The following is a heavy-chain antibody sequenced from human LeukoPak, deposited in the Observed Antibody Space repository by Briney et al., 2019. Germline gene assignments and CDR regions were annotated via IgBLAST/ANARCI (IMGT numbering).Heavy chain of an antibody. Sequence: PSETLSLTCAVYGGSFSGYYWSWIRQPPGKGLEWIGEINHSGSTNYNPSLKSRVTISVDTSKNQFSLKLSSVTAADTAVYYCARLFRGSYDYWGQGTLVTVSS. CDR2: INHSGST. J-gene: IGHJ4*02. CDR1: GGSFSGYY. CDR3: ARLFRGSYDY. D-gene: IGHD3-10*01. V-gene: IGHV4-34*01.